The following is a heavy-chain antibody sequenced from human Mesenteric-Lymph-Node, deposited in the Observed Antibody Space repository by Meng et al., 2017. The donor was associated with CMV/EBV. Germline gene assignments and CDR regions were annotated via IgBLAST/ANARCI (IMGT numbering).Heavy chain of an antibody. CDR1: GGSISSSSYY. D-gene: IGHD6-19*01. J-gene: IGHJ4*02. CDR2: IYYSGST. Sequence: SETLSLTCTVSGGSISSSSYYWGWIRQPPGKGLEWIASIYYSGSTYYNPSLKSRVTISVDTSKNQFSLKLSSVTAADTAVYYCAREGSGCVGCDDYWGQGTLVTVSS. V-gene: IGHV4-39*07. CDR3: AREGSGCVGCDDY.